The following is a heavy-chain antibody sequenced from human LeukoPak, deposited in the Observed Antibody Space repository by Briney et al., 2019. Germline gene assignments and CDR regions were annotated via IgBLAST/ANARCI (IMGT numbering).Heavy chain of an antibody. D-gene: IGHD4-17*01. Sequence: GGSLRLSCAASGFTFSSYSMNWVRQAPGKGLEWVSSISSSSSYIYYADSVKSRFTISRDNAKNSLYLQMNSLRAEDTAVYYCARPMVTTVTTFGYWGQGTLVTVSS. CDR1: GFTFSSYS. CDR3: ARPMVTTVTTFGY. CDR2: ISSSSSYI. V-gene: IGHV3-21*01. J-gene: IGHJ4*02.